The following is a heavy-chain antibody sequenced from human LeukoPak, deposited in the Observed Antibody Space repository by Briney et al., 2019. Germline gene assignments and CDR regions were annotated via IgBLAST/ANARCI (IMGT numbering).Heavy chain of an antibody. Sequence: PGRSLRLSCAASGFTFSSYAMHWVRQAPGKGLEWVAVISYDGSNKYYADSVKGRFTISRDNSKNTLYLQMNSLRAEDTAVYYCARDAYNSSGYYYDIDYWGQGTLVTVSS. D-gene: IGHD3-22*01. CDR3: ARDAYNSSGYYYDIDY. CDR1: GFTFSSYA. CDR2: ISYDGSNK. J-gene: IGHJ4*02. V-gene: IGHV3-30*04.